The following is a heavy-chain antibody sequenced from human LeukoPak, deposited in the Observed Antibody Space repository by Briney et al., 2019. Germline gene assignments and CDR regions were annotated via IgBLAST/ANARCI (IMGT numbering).Heavy chain of an antibody. CDR1: GFTFSSYA. Sequence: GGSLRLSCAASGFTFSSYAMSWVRQAPGKGLEWVSPISASGGNTFYADSVKGRFTIPRDNSKNTLHLQMNSLRAEDTAVYYCAKDGRVEQQLYYFDYWGQGALVTVSS. V-gene: IGHV3-23*01. CDR2: ISASGGNT. J-gene: IGHJ4*02. CDR3: AKDGRVEQQLYYFDY. D-gene: IGHD6-13*01.